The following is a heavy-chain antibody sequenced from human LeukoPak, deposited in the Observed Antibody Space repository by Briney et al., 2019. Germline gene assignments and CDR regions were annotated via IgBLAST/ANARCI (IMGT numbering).Heavy chain of an antibody. CDR1: GFTLSSYE. J-gene: IGHJ4*02. CDR2: ISSSGSII. D-gene: IGHD6-19*01. V-gene: IGHV3-48*03. Sequence: GGSLRLSCAASGFTLSSYETNWVRQAPGKGLEWVSYISSSGSIIHYADSVKGRFTIYRDNAKNSLYLQMNSLRAEDTALYYCARVLGSGWTFDYWGQGTLVTVSS. CDR3: ARVLGSGWTFDY.